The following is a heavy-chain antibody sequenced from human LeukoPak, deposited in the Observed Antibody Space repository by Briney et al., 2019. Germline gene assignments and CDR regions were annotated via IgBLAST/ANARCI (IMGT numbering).Heavy chain of an antibody. CDR1: GFTFSSYA. V-gene: IGHV3-30-3*01. J-gene: IGHJ4*02. CDR3: AKGGSGGAHFDY. Sequence: GRSLRLSCAASGFTFSSYAMHWVRQAPGKGLEWVAVISYDGSNKYYADSVKGRFTISRDNAKNSLYLQMNSLRAEDTALYYCAKGGSGGAHFDYWGQGTLVTVSS. D-gene: IGHD3-10*01. CDR2: ISYDGSNK.